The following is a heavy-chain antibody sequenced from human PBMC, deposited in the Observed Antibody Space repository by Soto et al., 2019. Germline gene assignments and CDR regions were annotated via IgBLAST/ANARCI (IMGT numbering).Heavy chain of an antibody. Sequence: SVKVSCKTSGGTFNSYLIDWVRQAPGQGLEWMGGIIPAFGTAKYAQKFQGRVTITADKSTTTAYMELRTLTSEDTAVYYCARGLDQPPVGLYFDTWGQGTLVTVSS. CDR3: ARGLDQPPVGLYFDT. CDR1: GGTFNSYL. D-gene: IGHD2-2*01. J-gene: IGHJ4*02. V-gene: IGHV1-69*06. CDR2: IIPAFGTA.